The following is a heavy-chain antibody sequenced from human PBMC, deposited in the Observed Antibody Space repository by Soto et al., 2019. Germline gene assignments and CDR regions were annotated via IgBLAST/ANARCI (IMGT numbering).Heavy chain of an antibody. V-gene: IGHV1-18*01. D-gene: IGHD1-7*01. CDR3: ARFLQLRPLDY. CDR2: ITVSNGKP. J-gene: IGHJ4*02. Sequence: ASVKVSCKASGYTFTSYGISWVRQAPGQGLEFMGWITVSNGKPNYAQKFQGRVTMTTDTSTGTAYMELRSLRSDDTAVYYCARFLQLRPLDYWGQGTLVTVSS. CDR1: GYTFTSYG.